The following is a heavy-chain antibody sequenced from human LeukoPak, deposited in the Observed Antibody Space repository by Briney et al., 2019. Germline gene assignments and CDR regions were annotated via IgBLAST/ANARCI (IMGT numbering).Heavy chain of an antibody. Sequence: SGTLSLTCAVSGGSTSSGNWWSWVRQPPGKGLEWIGEIYHSGSTNYNPSLKSRVTISVDKSKNQFSLKLSSVTAADTAVYYCARKISAAGSRWFDPWGQGTLVTVSS. V-gene: IGHV4-4*02. CDR2: IYHSGST. CDR1: GGSTSSGNW. J-gene: IGHJ5*02. D-gene: IGHD6-13*01. CDR3: ARKISAAGSRWFDP.